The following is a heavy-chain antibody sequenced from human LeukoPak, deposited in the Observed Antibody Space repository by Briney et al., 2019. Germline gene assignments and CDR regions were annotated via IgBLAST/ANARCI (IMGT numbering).Heavy chain of an antibody. CDR2: ISGSGDIT. CDR1: EFIFSSYV. J-gene: IGHJ4*02. D-gene: IGHD3-10*01. CDR3: GRGGRWELTDY. Sequence: GGSLRLSCAASEFIFSSYVMSWVRQAPGKGLEWVSSISGSGDITYYADSVKGRFTISRDNSKNTLYLEMTNLRVEDTAVYYCGRGGRWELTDYWGQGTLVAVSS. V-gene: IGHV3-23*01.